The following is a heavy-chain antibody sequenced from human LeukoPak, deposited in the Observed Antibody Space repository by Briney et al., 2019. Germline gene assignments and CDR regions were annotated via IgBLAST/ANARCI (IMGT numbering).Heavy chain of an antibody. J-gene: IGHJ5*02. CDR3: ATHSRRSNWFDP. CDR2: INHSGST. V-gene: IGHV4-39*07. Sequence: SETLSLTCTVSGDSISTSNSYWGWIRQPPGTGLEWIGEINHSGSTNYNPSLKSRVTISVDTSKNQFSLKLSSVTAADTAVYYCATHSRRSNWFDPWGQGTLVTVSS. CDR1: GDSISTSNSY. D-gene: IGHD4-11*01.